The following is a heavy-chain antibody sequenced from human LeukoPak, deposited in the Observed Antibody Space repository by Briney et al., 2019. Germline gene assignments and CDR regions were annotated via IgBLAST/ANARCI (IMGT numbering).Heavy chain of an antibody. D-gene: IGHD3-16*01. CDR1: GYSISSGYF. V-gene: IGHV4-38-2*02. CDR3: ARHPEVWGSYVGFDY. J-gene: IGHJ4*02. CDR2: IYHSGST. Sequence: SETLSLTCTVSGYSISSGYFWGWIRQPPGKGLGWIGSIYHSGSTYNNPSLKSRVTISVDTSKNQFSLKLSSVTAADTAVYYCARHPEVWGSYVGFDYWGQGTLVTVSS.